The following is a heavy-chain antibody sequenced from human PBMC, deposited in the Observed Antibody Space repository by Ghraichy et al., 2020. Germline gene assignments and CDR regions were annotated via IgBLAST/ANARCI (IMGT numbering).Heavy chain of an antibody. CDR1: GFTFSSYS. V-gene: IGHV3-48*01. CDR2: ISSSSSTI. Sequence: GGSLRLSCAASGFTFSSYSMNWVRQAPGKGLEWVSYISSSSSTIYYADSVKGRFTISRDNAKNSLYLQMNSLRAEDTAVYYCANTYYYDSSGYSAPWYFDYWGQGTLVTVSS. CDR3: ANTYYYDSSGYSAPWYFDY. D-gene: IGHD3-22*01. J-gene: IGHJ4*02.